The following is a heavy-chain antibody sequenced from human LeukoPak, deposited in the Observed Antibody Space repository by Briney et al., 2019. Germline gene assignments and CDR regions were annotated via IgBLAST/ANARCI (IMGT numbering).Heavy chain of an antibody. D-gene: IGHD3-22*01. J-gene: IGHJ4*02. Sequence: PGGSLRLSCAASGFTFSNYGMHWVRQAPGKGLEWVAVIWCDGSNKYYADSVKGRFIISRDNSKNTLYLQMNSLRAEDTAVYYCARDISGYYYFDYWGQGTLVTVSS. CDR3: ARDISGYYYFDY. CDR2: IWCDGSNK. V-gene: IGHV3-33*01. CDR1: GFTFSNYG.